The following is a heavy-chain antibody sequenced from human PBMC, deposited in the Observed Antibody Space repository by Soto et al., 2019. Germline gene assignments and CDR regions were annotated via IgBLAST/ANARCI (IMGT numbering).Heavy chain of an antibody. D-gene: IGHD3-22*01. Sequence: GASVKVSCKASGYTFTSYYMHWVRQAPGQGLEWMGIINPSGGSTSYAQKFQGRVTMTRDTSTSTVYMELSSLRSEDTAVYYCATTPTYYYDSSGSLDYWGQGTLVTVSS. CDR3: ATTPTYYYDSSGSLDY. CDR2: INPSGGST. J-gene: IGHJ4*02. V-gene: IGHV1-46*01. CDR1: GYTFTSYY.